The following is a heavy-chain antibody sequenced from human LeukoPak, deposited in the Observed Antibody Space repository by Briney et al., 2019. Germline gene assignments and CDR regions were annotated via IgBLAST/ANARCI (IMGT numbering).Heavy chain of an antibody. Sequence: ASVKVSCKASGGTFSSYAISWVRQAPGQGLEWMGWISAYNGNTNYAQKLQGRVTMTTDTSTSTAYMELRSLRSDDTAVYYCASAGGELLWGQWEDYWGQGTLVTVSS. CDR2: ISAYNGNT. V-gene: IGHV1-18*01. CDR1: GGTFSSYA. J-gene: IGHJ4*02. D-gene: IGHD1-26*01. CDR3: ASAGGELLWGQWEDY.